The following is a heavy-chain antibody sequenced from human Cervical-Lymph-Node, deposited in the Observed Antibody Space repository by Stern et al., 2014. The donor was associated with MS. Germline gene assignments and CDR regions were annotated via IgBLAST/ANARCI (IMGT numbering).Heavy chain of an antibody. CDR1: GYSFTNYW. D-gene: IGHD6-19*01. Sequence: EVQLVESGAEVKKPGESLKISCKVSGYSFTNYWIGWVRQMPGRGLEWMGVICPGDSDTQYSPSFQGLVTISADRSIRPASLQWGSLKASDTAMYYCVLRESEILAGAERVHWGQGTLVTVSS. CDR3: VLRESEILAGAERVH. V-gene: IGHV5-51*01. CDR2: ICPGDSDT. J-gene: IGHJ4*02.